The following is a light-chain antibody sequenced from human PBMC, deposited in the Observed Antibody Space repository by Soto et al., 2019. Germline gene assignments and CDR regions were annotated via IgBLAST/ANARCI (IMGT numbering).Light chain of an antibody. CDR2: GAS. Sequence: EIVLTQSPGTLSLSPWERATLSCRSSQSVTSSYLAWYQQKRGQAPRRLIYGASIRATGIPDRFSGSGSGTDFTLTISRLEPEDFAVYYCQHYGSSPWTFGQGTKVDIK. J-gene: IGKJ1*01. CDR1: QSVTSSY. V-gene: IGKV3-20*01. CDR3: QHYGSSPWT.